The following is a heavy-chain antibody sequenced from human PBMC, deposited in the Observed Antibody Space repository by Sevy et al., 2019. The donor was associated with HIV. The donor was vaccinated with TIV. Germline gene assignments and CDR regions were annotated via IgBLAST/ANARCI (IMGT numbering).Heavy chain of an antibody. D-gene: IGHD6-13*01. CDR1: GGSISSYY. CDR2: IYTSGST. V-gene: IGHV4-4*07. Sequence: SETLSLTCTVSGGSISSYYWSWIRQPAGKGLEWIGRIYTSGSTNYNPSLKSRVTMSVDTSKNQFSLKLSSVTAADTAVYYCARLLSSSWYGGYYFDYWGQRTLVTDSS. J-gene: IGHJ4*02. CDR3: ARLLSSSWYGGYYFDY.